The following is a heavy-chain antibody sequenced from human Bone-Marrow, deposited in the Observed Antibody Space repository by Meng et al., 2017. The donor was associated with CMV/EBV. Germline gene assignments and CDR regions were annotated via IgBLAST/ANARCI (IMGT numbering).Heavy chain of an antibody. J-gene: IGHJ4*02. CDR3: ARAPYSSGWSSY. CDR1: GFTFSDYY. V-gene: IGHV3-11*01. Sequence: GESLKISCAASGFTFSDYYMSWIRQAPGKGLEWVSYISSSGSTIYYADSVKGRFTISRDNAKNSLYLQMNSLRAEDTAVYYCARAPYSSGWSSYWGQGTLVTVSS. D-gene: IGHD6-19*01. CDR2: ISSSGSTI.